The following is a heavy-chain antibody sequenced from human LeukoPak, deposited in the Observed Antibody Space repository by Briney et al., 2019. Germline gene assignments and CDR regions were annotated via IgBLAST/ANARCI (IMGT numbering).Heavy chain of an antibody. CDR1: GFTFSSYG. Sequence: GSLRLSCAASGFTFSSYGMHWVRQAPGKGLEWVAVISHDGTNKYYADSVKGRFTISRDNSKNTLYLQINSLRAEDTAVYYCARDWILAAQPINFFDYWGQGTLVTVSS. CDR3: ARDWILAAQPINFFDY. V-gene: IGHV3-30*03. CDR2: ISHDGTNK. D-gene: IGHD5-18*01. J-gene: IGHJ4*02.